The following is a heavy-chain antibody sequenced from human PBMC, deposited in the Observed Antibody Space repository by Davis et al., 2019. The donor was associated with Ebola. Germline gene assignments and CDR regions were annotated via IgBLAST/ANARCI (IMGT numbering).Heavy chain of an antibody. V-gene: IGHV3-11*06. CDR2: ITPSTGHT. CDR3: VKDTSSIWFDV. CDR1: GFTFGDHY. Sequence: GESLKISCAASGFTFGDHYMSWIRQAPGKGLEWVSYITPSTGHTEYAESVGGRFTISRDNGRNSLFLQMNSLRAEDTAIYYCVKDTSSIWFDVWGQGTTVTVSS. D-gene: IGHD6-13*01. J-gene: IGHJ3*01.